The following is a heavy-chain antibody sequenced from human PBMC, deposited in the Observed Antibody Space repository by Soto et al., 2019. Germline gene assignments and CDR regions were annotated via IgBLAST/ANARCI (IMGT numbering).Heavy chain of an antibody. J-gene: IGHJ6*04. V-gene: IGHV3-74*01. Sequence: EVQLVESGGGLVQPGGSLRLSCAASGFTLSGRSMHWVRQAPGKGLVWVSGIDNAGTDSTYADSVKGRFTSSRDNAKNMRYLQMNSLRVEATAVYYCARGWFGPDVWGKGTTVTVSS. D-gene: IGHD3-10*01. CDR2: IDNAGTDS. CDR1: GFTLSGRS. CDR3: ARGWFGPDV.